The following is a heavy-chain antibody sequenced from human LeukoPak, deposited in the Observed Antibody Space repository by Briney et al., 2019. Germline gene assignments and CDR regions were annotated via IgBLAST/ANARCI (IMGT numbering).Heavy chain of an antibody. V-gene: IGHV4-31*03. D-gene: IGHD1-26*01. CDR2: IYYSGTT. CDR1: GGSISGGGNY. Sequence: PSETLSLTCTVSGGSISGGGNYWSWIRQHPGKGLERIGYIYYSGTTYYNPSLKSRVTISLDTSKNQFSLKLNSVTATDTAVYYCATGGATSIDYWGQGTLVTVSS. J-gene: IGHJ4*02. CDR3: ATGGATSIDY.